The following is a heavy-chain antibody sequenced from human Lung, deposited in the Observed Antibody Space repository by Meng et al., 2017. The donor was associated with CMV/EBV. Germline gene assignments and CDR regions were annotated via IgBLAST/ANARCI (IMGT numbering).Heavy chain of an antibody. V-gene: IGHV4-39*07. Sequence: LTCIVSSGSIGRSGYSWGWIRQPPGKGLEWIGNFYHGGTTSFHPSLKGRVSISLDMSKNQFSLNLNSVTAADTAVYYCARVDRQWFDPWGQGTLVTVSS. J-gene: IGHJ5*02. CDR2: FYHGGTT. CDR1: SGSIGRSGYS. CDR3: ARVDRQWFDP.